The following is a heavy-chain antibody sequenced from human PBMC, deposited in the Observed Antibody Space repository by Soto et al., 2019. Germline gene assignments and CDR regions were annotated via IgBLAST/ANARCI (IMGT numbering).Heavy chain of an antibody. J-gene: IGHJ4*02. Sequence: SETLSLTCTVSGGSISSSSYYWGWVRQPPGKGLEWIGSIYYSGSTDYNPSLKSRVTISVDTSKNQFSLKVNSVTAADTAVYYCARRVRGQVVAATHTDYWGQGTLVTVSS. CDR2: IYYSGST. D-gene: IGHD2-15*01. CDR1: GGSISSSSYY. V-gene: IGHV4-39*01. CDR3: ARRVRGQVVAATHTDY.